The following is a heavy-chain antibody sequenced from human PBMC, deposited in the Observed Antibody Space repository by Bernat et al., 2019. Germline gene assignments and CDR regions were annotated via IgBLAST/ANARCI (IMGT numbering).Heavy chain of an antibody. CDR1: GGTFSSYA. J-gene: IGHJ6*02. CDR2: IIPIFGTA. CDR3: ARNWNYDHYYYYGMDV. Sequence: QVQLVQSGAEVKKPGSSLKVSCKASGGTFSSYAISWVRQAPGQGLEWMGGIIPIFGTANYAQKFQGRVTITADKSTSTAYMELSSLRSEDTAVYYCARNWNYDHYYYYGMDVWGQGTTVTVSS. D-gene: IGHD1-7*01. V-gene: IGHV1-69*06.